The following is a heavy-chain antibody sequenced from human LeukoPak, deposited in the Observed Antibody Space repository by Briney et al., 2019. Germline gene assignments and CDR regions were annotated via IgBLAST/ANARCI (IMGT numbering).Heavy chain of an antibody. CDR2: ISGSGGST. CDR3: AKGGAVAGLYFDY. D-gene: IGHD6-19*01. V-gene: IGHV3-23*01. Sequence: GRSPRLSCAASGFTFSSYAMSWVRQAPGKGLEWVSAISGSGGSTYYADSVKGRFTISRDNSKNTLYLQMNSLRAEDTAVYYCAKGGAVAGLYFDYWGQGTLVTVSS. CDR1: GFTFSSYA. J-gene: IGHJ4*02.